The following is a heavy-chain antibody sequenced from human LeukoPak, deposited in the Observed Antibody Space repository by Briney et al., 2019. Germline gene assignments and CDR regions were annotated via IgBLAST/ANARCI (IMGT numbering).Heavy chain of an antibody. J-gene: IGHJ5*02. V-gene: IGHV4-59*01. CDR2: IYYSGST. CDR1: GGSISSYY. Sequence: PSETLSLTCIVSGGSISSYYWSWIRQPPGKGLEWIGNIYYSGSTNYNPSLKSRVTISVDRSKNQFSLKLSSVTAADTAVYYCARDAYSSGWYWFDPWGQGTLVTVSS. D-gene: IGHD6-19*01. CDR3: ARDAYSSGWYWFDP.